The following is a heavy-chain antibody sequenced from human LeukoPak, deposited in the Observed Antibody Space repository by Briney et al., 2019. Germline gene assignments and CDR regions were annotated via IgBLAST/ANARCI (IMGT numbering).Heavy chain of an antibody. J-gene: IGHJ4*02. CDR2: ISKHNGNT. V-gene: IGHV1-18*04. CDR1: GYNFESYG. Sequence: ASVKVSCKASGYNFESYGITWVRQAPGQGLEWMGWISKHNGNTNYAQKIQGRVTMTIETSSTTVYMELRSLRSDDTAVYYCARHYLGSGSEDYWGQGTLVIVSS. D-gene: IGHD3-10*01. CDR3: ARHYLGSGSEDY.